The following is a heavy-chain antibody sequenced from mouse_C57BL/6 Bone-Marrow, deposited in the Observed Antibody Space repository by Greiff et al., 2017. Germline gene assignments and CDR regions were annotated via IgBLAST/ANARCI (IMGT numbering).Heavy chain of an antibody. D-gene: IGHD2-4*01. CDR2: IYPRSGNT. V-gene: IGHV1-81*01. CDR1: GYTFTSYG. Sequence: QVQLQQSGAELARPGASVKLSCKASGYTFTSYGIRWVKQRTGQGLEWIGEIYPRSGNTYYNEKFKGKATLTVDKSSSTAYMELRSLPSEDSAVYFYERGIYCDCTWFAYWGQGTLVTVSA. J-gene: IGHJ3*01. CDR3: ERGIYCDCTWFAY.